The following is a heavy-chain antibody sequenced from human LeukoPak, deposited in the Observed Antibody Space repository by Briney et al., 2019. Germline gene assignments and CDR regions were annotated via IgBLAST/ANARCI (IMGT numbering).Heavy chain of an antibody. CDR2: IRYDGSNK. CDR3: ARMSYGSGSYYNDY. CDR1: GFTFSSYG. D-gene: IGHD3-10*01. Sequence: GGSLRLSCAASGFTFSSYGMHWVRQAPGKGLEWVAVIRYDGSNKYYADSVKGRFTISRDNSKNTLYLQMNSLRAEDTAVYYCARMSYGSGSYYNDYWGQGTLVTVSS. V-gene: IGHV3-33*01. J-gene: IGHJ4*02.